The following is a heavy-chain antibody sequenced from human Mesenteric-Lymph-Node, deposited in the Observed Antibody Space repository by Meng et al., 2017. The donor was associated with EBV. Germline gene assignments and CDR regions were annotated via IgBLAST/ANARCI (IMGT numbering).Heavy chain of an antibody. CDR3: AKDEAVGF. CDR2: ISSRSSYI. CDR1: GFTFSDYH. V-gene: IGHV3-21*02. J-gene: IGHJ4*02. Sequence: VGLVWSGDGLSRPGGALGISCSASGFTFSDYHMNWVRQAPGKGLEWVSSISSRSSYIYYADSVKGRFTISRDNGENALYLQMNSLRDEDTAVYYCAKDEAVGFWGQGTLVTVSS.